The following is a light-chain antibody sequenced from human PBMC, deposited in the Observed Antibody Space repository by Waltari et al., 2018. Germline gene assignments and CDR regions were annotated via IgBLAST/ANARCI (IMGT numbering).Light chain of an antibody. CDR3: ATWDDILRTPL. J-gene: IGLJ3*02. CDR2: RNN. CDR1: SSDIEGSY. Sequence: QSVLPQPPSASGTPGQRVTISCSGSSSDIEGSYVYWYQQFPGAAPKLLIYRNNQRPSGVPDRLSGSKFGSSASLAISGLRSEDEADYYCATWDDILRTPLFGGGTKLTVL. V-gene: IGLV1-47*01.